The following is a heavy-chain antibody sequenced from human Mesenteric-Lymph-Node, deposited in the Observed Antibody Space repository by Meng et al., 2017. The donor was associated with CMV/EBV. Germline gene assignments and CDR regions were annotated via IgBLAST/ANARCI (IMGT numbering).Heavy chain of an antibody. J-gene: IGHJ4*02. CDR2: IKQDGSEK. CDR3: TRGNSHAHDY. CDR1: GFTFSSYW. Sequence: GGSLRLSCAASGFTFSSYWMSWVRQAPGKGLEWVANIKQDGSEKYYVDSVKGRFTISRDNAENTLYLQMNSLRAEDTAVYYCTRGNSHAHDYWGQGTLVTVSS. D-gene: IGHD4-23*01. V-gene: IGHV3-7*01.